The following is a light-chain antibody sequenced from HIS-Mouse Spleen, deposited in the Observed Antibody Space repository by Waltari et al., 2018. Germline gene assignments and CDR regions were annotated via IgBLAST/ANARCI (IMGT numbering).Light chain of an antibody. CDR3: QQRSNWPLT. V-gene: IGKV3-11*01. J-gene: IGKJ4*01. Sequence: EIVLTQSPATLSLSPGERATLACRASQSVSSYLAWYQQKLDQAPRLLIYDASNRATGIPARFSGSGSGTDFTLTISSLEPEDFAVYYCQQRSNWPLTFGGGTKVEIK. CDR1: QSVSSY. CDR2: DAS.